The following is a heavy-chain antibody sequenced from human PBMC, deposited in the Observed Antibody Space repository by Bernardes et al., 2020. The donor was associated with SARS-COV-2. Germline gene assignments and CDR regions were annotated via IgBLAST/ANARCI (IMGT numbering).Heavy chain of an antibody. V-gene: IGHV1-18*04. CDR1: GYTFTMYT. CDR3: ARDRGSVKSGFDY. J-gene: IGHJ4*02. D-gene: IGHD3-16*01. Sequence: KVSCKTSGYTFTMYTITWVRQAPGQGLEWMGWISTYNGDTKIAQKFQDRVSMTTDASTNTAYMELRSLRADDTAVYYCARDRGSVKSGFDYWGQGTQVTVSS. CDR2: ISTYNGDT.